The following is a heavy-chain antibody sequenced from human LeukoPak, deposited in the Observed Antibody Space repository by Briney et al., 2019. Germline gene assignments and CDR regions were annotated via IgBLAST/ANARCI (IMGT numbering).Heavy chain of an antibody. CDR3: ARGYSSSWYYFDY. Sequence: PGGSLRLSCAVSGFTFRSYWMHWVRQAPGKGLVGVSRINSDGSSITYADSVKGRFTISRDNGKNSLYLQMNSLRTEDTAVYYCARGYSSSWYYFDYWGQGTLVTVSS. D-gene: IGHD6-13*01. CDR2: INSDGSSI. J-gene: IGHJ4*02. CDR1: GFTFRSYW. V-gene: IGHV3-74*01.